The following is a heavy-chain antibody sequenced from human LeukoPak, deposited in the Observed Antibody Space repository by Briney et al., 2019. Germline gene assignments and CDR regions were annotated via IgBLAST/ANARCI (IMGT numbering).Heavy chain of an antibody. V-gene: IGHV4-39*01. Sequence: LETLSVTCTVSGDSISRSPEYCGCIRHPPGKGLGWIGTIYYRGSTYSNPSLNSRVTISLDTSKNQFSLRLRSVTAADTALYYCARHYLSDGILSTFDPWGQGTLVTVSS. CDR2: IYYRGST. CDR3: ARHYLSDGILSTFDP. J-gene: IGHJ5*02. CDR1: GDSISRSPEY. D-gene: IGHD2-2*01.